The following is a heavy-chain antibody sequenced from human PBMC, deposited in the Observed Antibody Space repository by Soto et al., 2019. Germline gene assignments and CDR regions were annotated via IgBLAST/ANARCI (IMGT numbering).Heavy chain of an antibody. CDR2: IIPIRGIA. CDR1: GGTFSNYT. Sequence: QVQLVQSGAEVKKPGSSVKVSCKASGGTFSNYTITWVRQAPGQGLEWMGRIIPIRGIANYAQNFQGRVTITADKSTSTAYMELSSLTSEDTAVYYCAREPASYNWNDGYFDYWGQGTLVTVSS. V-gene: IGHV1-69*08. J-gene: IGHJ4*02. CDR3: AREPASYNWNDGYFDY. D-gene: IGHD1-20*01.